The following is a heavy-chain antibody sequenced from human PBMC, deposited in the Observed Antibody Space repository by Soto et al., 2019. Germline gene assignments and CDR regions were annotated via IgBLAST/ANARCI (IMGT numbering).Heavy chain of an antibody. CDR3: ARVPDY. V-gene: IGHV4-30-2*01. CDR1: GGSISSGGYS. Sequence: QLQLQESGSGLVKPSQTLSLTCAVPGGSISSGGYSWRWIRQPPGKGLEWIGYIYHSGCTYYNPSLTRRVTISVDRSENQFSLKLSSVTAADTAVYYCARVPDYWGQGTLVTVSS. J-gene: IGHJ4*02. CDR2: IYHSGCT.